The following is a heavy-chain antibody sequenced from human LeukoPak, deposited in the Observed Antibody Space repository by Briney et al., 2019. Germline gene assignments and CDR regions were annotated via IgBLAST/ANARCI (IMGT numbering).Heavy chain of an antibody. CDR3: ARPGRQDAYNGHYWYFDL. V-gene: IGHV4-59*11. J-gene: IGHJ2*01. CDR2: ISYIGRT. D-gene: IGHD5-24*01. CDR1: DDSFSSHY. Sequence: SETLSLTCAVSDDSFSSHYWTWIRQPPGKGLEWIGYISYIGRTNYNPSLKSRVTISIDTSKNQFSLKLTSVTAADTAVYYCARPGRQDAYNGHYWYFDLWGRGTLVTVSS.